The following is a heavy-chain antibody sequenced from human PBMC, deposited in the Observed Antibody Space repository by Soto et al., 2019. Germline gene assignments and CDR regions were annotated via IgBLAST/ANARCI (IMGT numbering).Heavy chain of an antibody. CDR2: INPYNANT. V-gene: IGHV1-18*04. Sequence: ASVKVSCKTSGYTFTNHGINWVRQAPGQGLEWMGWINPYNANTNYAQKLKGRVTMTTDTSTSTAYMDLRSLTSDDTAVYYCARDRVAGIWGDAFGIWGQGTMVTVSS. D-gene: IGHD3-16*01. CDR3: ARDRVAGIWGDAFGI. J-gene: IGHJ3*02. CDR1: GYTFTNHG.